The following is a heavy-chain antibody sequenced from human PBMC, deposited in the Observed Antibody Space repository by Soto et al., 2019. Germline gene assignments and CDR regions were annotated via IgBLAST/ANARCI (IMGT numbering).Heavy chain of an antibody. CDR1: GGSISSYY. CDR2: IYYSGST. J-gene: IGHJ4*02. D-gene: IGHD1-7*01. CDR3: ARDLVGTTGFDY. Sequence: PSETLSLTCTVSGGSISSYYRSWIRQPPGKGLEWIGYIYYSGSTNYNPSLKSRVTISVDASKNQFSLKLSSVTAADTAVYYCARDLVGTTGFDYWGQGTLVTVSS. V-gene: IGHV4-59*01.